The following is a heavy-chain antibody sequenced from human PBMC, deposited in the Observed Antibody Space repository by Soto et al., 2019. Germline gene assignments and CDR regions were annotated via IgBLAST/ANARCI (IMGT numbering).Heavy chain of an antibody. V-gene: IGHV3-30-3*01. CDR1: GFTFSSYA. D-gene: IGHD6-6*01. CDR2: ISYDGSNK. CDR3: ARSLVRPPRRVDAFDI. Sequence: GGSLRLSCAASGFTFSSYAMHWVRQAPGKGLEWVAVISYDGSNKYYADSVKGRFTISRDNSKNTLYLQMNSLRAEDTAVYYCARSLVRPPRRVDAFDIWGQGTMVTVSS. J-gene: IGHJ3*02.